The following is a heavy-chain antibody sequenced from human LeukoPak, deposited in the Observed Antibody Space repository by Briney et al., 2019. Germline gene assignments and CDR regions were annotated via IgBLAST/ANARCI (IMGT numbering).Heavy chain of an antibody. CDR2: ISSSSSYI. CDR3: AREEWFGESPFDY. V-gene: IGHV3-21*01. D-gene: IGHD3-10*01. J-gene: IGHJ4*02. CDR1: GFTFSSYG. Sequence: GGSLRLSCAASGFTFSSYGMSWVRQAPGKGLEWVSSISSSSSYIYYADSVKGRFTISRDNAKNSLYLQMNSLRAEDTAVYYCAREEWFGESPFDYWGQGTLVTVSS.